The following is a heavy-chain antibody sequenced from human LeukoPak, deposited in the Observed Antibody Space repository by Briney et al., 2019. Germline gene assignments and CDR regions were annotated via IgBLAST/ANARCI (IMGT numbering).Heavy chain of an antibody. CDR3: ARYVGASSGSHDY. CDR1: GASFSGYY. J-gene: IGHJ4*02. Sequence: TETLSLTCAIYGASFSGYYWIWVRQPPGKRMEWIGEINHSGSTNYNPSLKSRVTISVDTSKNQFSLKLSSVTAADTAVYYCARYVGASSGSHDYWGQGALVTVSS. CDR2: INHSGST. V-gene: IGHV4-34*01. D-gene: IGHD6-19*01.